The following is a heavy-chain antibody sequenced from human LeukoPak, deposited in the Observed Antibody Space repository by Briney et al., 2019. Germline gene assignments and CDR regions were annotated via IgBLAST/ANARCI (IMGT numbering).Heavy chain of an antibody. CDR3: ASLYNWNYWVFDY. Sequence: GGSLRLSCAASGFPFSSFAMSWVRQAPGKGLEWVSYISSSSSTIYYADSVKGRFTISRDNAKNSLYLQMNSLRAEDTAVYYCASLYNWNYWVFDYWGQGTLVTVSS. V-gene: IGHV3-48*01. D-gene: IGHD1-7*01. CDR2: ISSSSSTI. CDR1: GFPFSSFA. J-gene: IGHJ4*02.